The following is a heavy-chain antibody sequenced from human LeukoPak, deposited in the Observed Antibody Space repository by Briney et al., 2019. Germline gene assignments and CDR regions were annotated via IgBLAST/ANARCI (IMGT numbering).Heavy chain of an antibody. CDR3: ASTSVGGSGSYYDY. J-gene: IGHJ4*02. Sequence: PSETLSLTCTVSGGSISSSSYYWGWIRQPPGKGLEGIGSIYYSGSTYYNPSLKSRVTISVDTSKNQFSLKLSSVTAADTAVYYCASTSVGGSGSYYDYWGQGTLVTVSS. D-gene: IGHD3-10*01. V-gene: IGHV4-39*01. CDR1: GGSISSSSYY. CDR2: IYYSGST.